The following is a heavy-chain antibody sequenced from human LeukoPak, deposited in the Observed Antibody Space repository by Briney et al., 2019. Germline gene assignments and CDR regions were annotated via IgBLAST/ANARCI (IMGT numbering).Heavy chain of an antibody. CDR2: ISAYNGNT. CDR3: ARDPFGVVMPPDY. D-gene: IGHD3-3*01. Sequence: ASVTVSFKSSGYTFTICGISWVRQAPGQGLEWMGWISAYNGNTNYAQKLQGRVTMTTDTSTSTAYMELRSLRSDDTAVYYCARDPFGVVMPPDYWGQGTLVTVSS. V-gene: IGHV1-18*01. J-gene: IGHJ4*02. CDR1: GYTFTICG.